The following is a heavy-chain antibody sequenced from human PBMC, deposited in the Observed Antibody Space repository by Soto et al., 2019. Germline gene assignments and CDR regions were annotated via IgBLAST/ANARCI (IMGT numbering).Heavy chain of an antibody. Sequence: QAQLVQSGAEVKKPGASVKVSCKTSGYTFTAFGISWVRQAPGQGPEWMGWISGHNGSTKYAQKFQGRVSMTTDTSTKTVYMELRSLKSDDSAVYYFARDTPRWEIGWNWFDPWGQGTPVTVSS. D-gene: IGHD1-26*01. CDR1: GYTFTAFG. J-gene: IGHJ5*02. CDR2: ISGHNGST. CDR3: ARDTPRWEIGWNWFDP. V-gene: IGHV1-18*04.